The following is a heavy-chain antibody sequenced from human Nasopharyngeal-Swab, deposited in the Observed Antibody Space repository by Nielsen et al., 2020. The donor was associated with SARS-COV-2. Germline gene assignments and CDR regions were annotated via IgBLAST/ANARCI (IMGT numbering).Heavy chain of an antibody. V-gene: IGHV3-11*06. J-gene: IGHJ4*02. CDR3: SRDPRPLDF. CDR2: ISGNSDVT. Sequence: GGSLRLSCAASGFTFSDSYMTWVRQAPGKGLESVSYISGNSDVTNYADSVRGRFTISRDNPKNSLYLQMDSLRAEDTAVYYCSRDPRPLDFWGQGTLVTVSS. CDR1: GFTFSDSY.